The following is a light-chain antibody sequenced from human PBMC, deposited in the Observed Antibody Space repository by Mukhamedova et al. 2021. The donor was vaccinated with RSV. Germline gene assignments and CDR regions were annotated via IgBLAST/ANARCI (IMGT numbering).Light chain of an antibody. CDR3: QQYENLPRT. J-gene: IGKJ1*01. CDR2: DAS. Sequence: WYQRRVHGKAPNLLISDASNLEIGVPARFSGSGSGTDFTFIIDSLQPEDIATYYCQQYENLPRTFGQGTKVDI. V-gene: IGKV1-33*01.